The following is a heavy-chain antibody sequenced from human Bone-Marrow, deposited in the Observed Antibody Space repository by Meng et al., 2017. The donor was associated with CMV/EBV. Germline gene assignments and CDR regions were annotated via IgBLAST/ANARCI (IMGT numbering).Heavy chain of an antibody. CDR2: ISYDGSNK. J-gene: IGHJ6*02. CDR3: ARAVRQPGDYYYGMAV. CDR1: GFTFSSYA. D-gene: IGHD7-27*01. V-gene: IGHV3-30-3*01. Sequence: GESLKISCAASGFTFSSYAMHWVRQAPGKGLEWVAVISYDGSNKYYADSVKGRFTISRDNSKNTLYLQMNSLRAEDTAVYYCARAVRQPGDYYYGMAVWGQGNTVNVSS.